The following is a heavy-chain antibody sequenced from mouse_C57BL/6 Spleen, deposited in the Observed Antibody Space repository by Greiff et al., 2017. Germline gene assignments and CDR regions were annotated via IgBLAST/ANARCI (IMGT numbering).Heavy chain of an antibody. CDR1: GFTFSDYY. Sequence: EVMLVESGGGLVQPGGSLKLSCAASGFTFSDYYMYWVRQTPEKRLEWVAYISNGGGSTYYPDTVKGRFTISRDNAKNTLYLQMSRLKSEDTAMYYCARLGRWLLRGNYYAMDYWGQGTSVTVSS. D-gene: IGHD2-3*01. CDR3: ARLGRWLLRGNYYAMDY. J-gene: IGHJ4*01. CDR2: ISNGGGST. V-gene: IGHV5-12*01.